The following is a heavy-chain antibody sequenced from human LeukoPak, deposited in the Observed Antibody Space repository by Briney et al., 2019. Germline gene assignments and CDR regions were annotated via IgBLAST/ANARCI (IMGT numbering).Heavy chain of an antibody. D-gene: IGHD3-10*01. V-gene: IGHV1-2*06. CDR3: ARVRGWFGVKDY. Sequence: ASVKVSCKASGYTFTGYYMHWVRQAPGQGLEWMGRINPNSGRTNYAQKFQGRVTMTRDTSISTAYMELSRLRSDDTAVYYCARVRGWFGVKDYWGQGTLVTVSS. CDR2: INPNSGRT. J-gene: IGHJ4*02. CDR1: GYTFTGYY.